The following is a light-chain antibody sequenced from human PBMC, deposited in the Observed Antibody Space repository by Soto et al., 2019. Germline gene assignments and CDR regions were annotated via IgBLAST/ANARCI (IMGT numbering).Light chain of an antibody. J-gene: IGKJ1*01. V-gene: IGKV3-20*01. CDR3: QQYGSSPWT. CDR1: QSLSSS. Sequence: PGERATISFRASQSLSSSLAWYQQKPGQAPRVLIYDTSTRATGIPARFSGSGSGTDFTLTISRLEPEDLAVYYCQQYGSSPWTFGQGTKVDIK. CDR2: DTS.